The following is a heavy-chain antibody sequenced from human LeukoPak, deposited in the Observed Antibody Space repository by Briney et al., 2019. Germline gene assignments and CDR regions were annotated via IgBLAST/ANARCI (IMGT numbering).Heavy chain of an antibody. CDR2: FDPEEGET. J-gene: IGHJ6*03. V-gene: IGHV1-24*01. D-gene: IGHD4-11*01. CDR1: GYTLTELS. CDR3: ATATTDNYYYYMDV. Sequence: GASVKVSCKVSGYTLTELSMHWVRQAPGKGLEWMGGFDPEEGETIYAQKFQGRVTMTEDTSTDTAYMELSSLRSEDTAVYYCATATTDNYYYYMDVWGKGTTVTVSS.